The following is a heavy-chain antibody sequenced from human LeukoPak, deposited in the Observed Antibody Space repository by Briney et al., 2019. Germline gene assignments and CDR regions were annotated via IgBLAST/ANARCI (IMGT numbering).Heavy chain of an antibody. Sequence: GGSLRLSCAASGFTFSSYSMNWVRQAPGKGLEWVSYISSSSDTIYYVDSVKGRFTISRDNAKNSLHLQMNSLRDEDTAVYYCARRMTTNAYYYYAMDVWGQGTTVTVSS. D-gene: IGHD1-1*01. CDR1: GFTFSSYS. CDR3: ARRMTTNAYYYYAMDV. CDR2: ISSSSDTI. V-gene: IGHV3-48*02. J-gene: IGHJ6*02.